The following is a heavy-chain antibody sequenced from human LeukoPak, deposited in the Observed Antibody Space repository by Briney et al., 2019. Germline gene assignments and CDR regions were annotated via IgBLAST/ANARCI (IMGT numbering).Heavy chain of an antibody. CDR3: ARDRGSGWSYYFDY. D-gene: IGHD6-19*01. V-gene: IGHV4-4*07. CDR1: GGSFSGYY. Sequence: PSETLSLTCAVYGGSFSGYYWSWIRQPAGKGLEWIGRIYTSGSTNYNPSLKSRVTMSVDTSKNQFSLKLSSVTAADTAVYYCARDRGSGWSYYFDYWGQGTLVTVSS. CDR2: IYTSGST. J-gene: IGHJ4*02.